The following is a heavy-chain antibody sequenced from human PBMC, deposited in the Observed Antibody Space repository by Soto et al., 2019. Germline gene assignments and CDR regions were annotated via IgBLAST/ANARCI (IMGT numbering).Heavy chain of an antibody. CDR1: GFTFSTYG. Sequence: EVQLLESGGGLVQPGGSLRLSCAASGFTFSTYGMSWVRQAPGKGLEWVSFIGNRGTGIYYADSVKGRFTIFRDNAKNSLYLQMNSLRAEDTAMYYCARDLRAVGMASRFDPWGQGTLVTVSS. J-gene: IGHJ5*02. CDR3: ARDLRAVGMASRFDP. CDR2: IGNRGTGI. D-gene: IGHD6-13*01. V-gene: IGHV3-48*04.